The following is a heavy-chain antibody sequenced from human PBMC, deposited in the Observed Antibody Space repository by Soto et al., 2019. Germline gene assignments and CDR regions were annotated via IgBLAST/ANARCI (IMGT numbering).Heavy chain of an antibody. D-gene: IGHD1-7*01. V-gene: IGHV1-46*01. J-gene: IGHJ4*02. CDR1: GYTFISYF. Sequence: QVQLVQSGAEVKKPGASVKLSCKASGYTFISYFIHWVRQAPGQGLEWMGTIYPSGDTTTYAQRFQDRVTMTWDTSTSTVYMEVNSLRSEDTAVYYCARDWELCHWGQGTLVTVSS. CDR2: IYPSGDTT. CDR3: ARDWELCH.